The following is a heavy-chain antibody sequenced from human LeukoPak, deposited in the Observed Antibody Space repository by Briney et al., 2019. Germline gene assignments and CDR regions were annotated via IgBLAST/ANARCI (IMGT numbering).Heavy chain of an antibody. J-gene: IGHJ5*02. V-gene: IGHV4-39*01. Sequence: SETLSLTCTVSGASISSNSYYWGWIRQSPGKGLEWIGSIYYSGSTYYNPSLKSRVTISVDTSKNQFSLKLSSVTAADTAMYYCARNRYYYGSGNYGVPNWFDPRGQGTLVTVSS. D-gene: IGHD3-10*01. CDR2: IYYSGST. CDR1: GASISSNSYY. CDR3: ARNRYYYGSGNYGVPNWFDP.